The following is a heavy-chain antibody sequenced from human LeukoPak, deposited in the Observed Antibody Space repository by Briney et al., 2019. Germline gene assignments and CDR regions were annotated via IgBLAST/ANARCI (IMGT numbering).Heavy chain of an antibody. V-gene: IGHV4-39*01. CDR1: GGSLSSSSYY. CDR3: AGLNYYGSGSPRKYAFDI. D-gene: IGHD3-10*01. Sequence: SEALSLTCTVSGGSLSSSSYYWGWTRHPPGKGLEWIGIIYYSGTTYYNPSLKARVPIPVTTTKNQFSLKLSSVNAAGTAVYYCAGLNYYGSGSPRKYAFDIWGQGTMVTVSS. J-gene: IGHJ3*02. CDR2: IYYSGTT.